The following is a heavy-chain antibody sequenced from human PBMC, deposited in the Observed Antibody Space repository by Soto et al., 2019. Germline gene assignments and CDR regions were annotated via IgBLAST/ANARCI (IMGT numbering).Heavy chain of an antibody. CDR2: FDPEDGET. J-gene: IGHJ3*02. D-gene: IGHD6-19*01. Sequence: VKVSCKVSGYTLTELSMHWVRQAPGKGLEWMGGFDPEDGETIYAQKFQGRVTMTEDTSTDTAYMELSSLRSEDTAVYYCATGSSGWSVGAFDIWGQGTMVTVSS. CDR3: ATGSSGWSVGAFDI. CDR1: GYTLTELS. V-gene: IGHV1-24*01.